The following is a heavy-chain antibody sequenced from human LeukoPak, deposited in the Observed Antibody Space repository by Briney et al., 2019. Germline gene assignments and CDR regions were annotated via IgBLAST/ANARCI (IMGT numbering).Heavy chain of an antibody. Sequence: PSETLSLTCAVYGGSFSGYYWSWIRQPPGKGLEWIGEINHSGSTNYNPSLKSRVTISVDTSKNQFSLKLSSVTAADTAVYYCARGALLPITMVRGAPMDVWGQGTTVTVSS. CDR1: GGSFSGYY. V-gene: IGHV4-34*01. J-gene: IGHJ6*02. D-gene: IGHD3-10*01. CDR3: ARGALLPITMVRGAPMDV. CDR2: INHSGST.